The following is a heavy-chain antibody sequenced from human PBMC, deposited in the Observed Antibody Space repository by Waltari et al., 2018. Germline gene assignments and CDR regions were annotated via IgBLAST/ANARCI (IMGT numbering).Heavy chain of an antibody. CDR2: ISSSSSYI. Sequence: EVQLVESGGGLVKPGGSLRLSCAASGFTFSSSSMHWVRQAPGKGLEWVSSISSSSSYIYYADSVKGRFTISRDNAKNSLYLQMNSLRAEDTAVYYCARDFGGYYKNSDYWGQGTLVTVSS. D-gene: IGHD3-22*01. CDR3: ARDFGGYYKNSDY. CDR1: GFTFSSSS. J-gene: IGHJ4*02. V-gene: IGHV3-21*01.